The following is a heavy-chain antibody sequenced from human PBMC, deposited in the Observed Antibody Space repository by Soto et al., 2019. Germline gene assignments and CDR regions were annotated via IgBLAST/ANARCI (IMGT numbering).Heavy chain of an antibody. Sequence: ARSLRLSCAASGFTFSSYAMSCARQPPAKGLEWDSALSGSGGITYYADSVKGRFTISRDNSKNTLYLQMNSLRAEDTAVYYCSKGWDLHIHEDYYGMDVSAQGTSVTVSS. CDR1: GFTFSSYA. D-gene: IGHD1-26*01. CDR3: SKGWDLHIHEDYYGMDV. J-gene: IGHJ6*02. V-gene: IGHV3-23*01. CDR2: LSGSGGIT.